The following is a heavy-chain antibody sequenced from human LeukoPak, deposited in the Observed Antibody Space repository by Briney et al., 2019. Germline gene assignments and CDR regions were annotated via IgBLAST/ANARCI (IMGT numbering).Heavy chain of an antibody. J-gene: IGHJ4*02. Sequence: GESLKISCKGSGYSFTSYWIGWVRPMPGKGLEWMGIIYPGDSDTRYSPSFQGQVTISADKSISTAYLQWSSLKASDTAMYYCARGSITMVRGVIIAGYFDYWGQGTLVTVSS. D-gene: IGHD3-10*01. CDR3: ARGSITMVRGVIIAGYFDY. CDR2: IYPGDSDT. V-gene: IGHV5-51*01. CDR1: GYSFTSYW.